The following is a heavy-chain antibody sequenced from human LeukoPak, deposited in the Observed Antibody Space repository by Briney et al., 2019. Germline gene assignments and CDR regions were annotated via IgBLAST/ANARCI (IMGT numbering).Heavy chain of an antibody. CDR3: ARDLDGYSYGYCFDY. Sequence: ASVKVSCKASGYTFTGYYMHWVRQAPGQGLEWMGRINPNSGGTNYAQKFQGRVTITRDTTISIAYMELSRLRSDDTAVYYCARDLDGYSYGYCFDYWGQGTLVTVSS. CDR1: GYTFTGYY. J-gene: IGHJ4*02. V-gene: IGHV1-2*06. CDR2: INPNSGGT. D-gene: IGHD5-18*01.